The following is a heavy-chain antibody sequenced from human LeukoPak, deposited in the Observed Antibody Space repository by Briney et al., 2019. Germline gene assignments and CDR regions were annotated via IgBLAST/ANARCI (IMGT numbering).Heavy chain of an antibody. CDR3: VRESPNGSSDC. Sequence: GGSLRLSCAASGFTFSSCPMHWVRQAPGKGLEYVSAISGNGGSTYYANSVRGRFTISSDNSKNTLYLQMDSLRAEDMAMYYCVRESPNGSSDCWGQGTLVIVSS. D-gene: IGHD1-26*01. CDR2: ISGNGGST. CDR1: GFTFSSCP. J-gene: IGHJ4*02. V-gene: IGHV3-64*01.